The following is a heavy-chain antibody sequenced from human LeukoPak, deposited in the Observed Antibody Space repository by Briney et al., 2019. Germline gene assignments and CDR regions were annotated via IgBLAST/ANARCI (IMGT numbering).Heavy chain of an antibody. CDR3: ARAVAAPDAFDI. V-gene: IGHV4-31*03. Sequence: TSQSLSLACILSAGFPSRVAYDCGWILDHPWNGLDWIGYIYYRGSTYYNPSLKSRVTISVDTSKNQFSLKLSSVTAADTAVYYCARAVAAPDAFDIWGQGTMVTVSS. CDR2: IYYRGST. D-gene: IGHD2-15*01. CDR1: AGFPSRVAYD. J-gene: IGHJ3*02.